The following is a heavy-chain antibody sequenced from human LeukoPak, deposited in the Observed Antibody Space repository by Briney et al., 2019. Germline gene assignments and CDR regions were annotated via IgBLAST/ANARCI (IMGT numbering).Heavy chain of an antibody. CDR2: ISGSGGDT. J-gene: IGHJ3*02. D-gene: IGHD3-22*01. CDR3: AKPPTPYYYDTTGTAGSAFDI. Sequence: GGSLRLSCAASAFTFSSYAMSWVRQAPGKGLEWVSAISGSGGDTYYADSVKGRFTISRDNSKNTVYLRMDSLRAEDTAVYYCAKPPTPYYYDTTGTAGSAFDIWGQGTMVTVSS. CDR1: AFTFSSYA. V-gene: IGHV3-23*01.